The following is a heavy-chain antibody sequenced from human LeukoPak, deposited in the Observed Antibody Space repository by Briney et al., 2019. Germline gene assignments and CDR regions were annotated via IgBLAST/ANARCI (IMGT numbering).Heavy chain of an antibody. CDR2: IGTAGDT. Sequence: GGSLCLSCAASGFTFSSYDIHWVRQATGKGLEWVSAIGTAGDTYYPGSVKGRFTISRENAKNSLYLQMNSLRAGDTAVYYCARGSSSCYLGYWGQGTVVTVSS. D-gene: IGHD6-13*01. CDR3: ARGSSSCYLGY. J-gene: IGHJ4*02. CDR1: GFTFSSYD. V-gene: IGHV3-13*04.